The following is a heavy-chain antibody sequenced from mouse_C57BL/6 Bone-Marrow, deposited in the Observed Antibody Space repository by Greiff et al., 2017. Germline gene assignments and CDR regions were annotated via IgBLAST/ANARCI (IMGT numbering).Heavy chain of an antibody. CDR1: GFNIKDDY. CDR3: TRDGEDY. Sequence: VQLQPSGAELVRPGASVKLSCTASGFNIKDDYMHWVKQRPEQGLEWIGWIDPENGDTEYASKFQGKATITADTSSNTAYLQLSSLTSEDTAVYYCTRDGEDYWGQGTTLTGSS. CDR2: IDPENGDT. V-gene: IGHV14-4*01. J-gene: IGHJ2*01. D-gene: IGHD3-3*01.